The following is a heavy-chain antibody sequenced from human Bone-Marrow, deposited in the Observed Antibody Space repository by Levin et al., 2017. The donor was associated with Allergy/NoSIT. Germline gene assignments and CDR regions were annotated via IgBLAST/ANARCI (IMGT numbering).Heavy chain of an antibody. D-gene: IGHD5-18*01. V-gene: IGHV1-2*06. Sequence: ASVKVSCKASGYTFTGYYMHWVRQAPGQGLEWMGRINPNSGGTNYAQKFQGRVTMTRDTSISTAYMELSRLRSDDTAVYYCARIGSGLPEAWVQRGYSYGNLFDYWGQGTLVTVSS. J-gene: IGHJ4*02. CDR3: ARIGSGLPEAWVQRGYSYGNLFDY. CDR2: INPNSGGT. CDR1: GYTFTGYY.